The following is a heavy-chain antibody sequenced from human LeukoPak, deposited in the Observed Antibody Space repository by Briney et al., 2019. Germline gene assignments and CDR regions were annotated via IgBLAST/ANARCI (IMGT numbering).Heavy chain of an antibody. CDR1: GGSISSGSYY. CDR2: IYTSGST. CDR3: ARYSVLRYFDWSTGLSAFDI. D-gene: IGHD3-9*01. Sequence: SETLSLTCTVSGGSISSGSYYWSWIRQPAGKGLEWIGRIYTSGSTNYNPSLKSRVTISVDTSKNQFSLKLSSVTAADTAVYYCARYSVLRYFDWSTGLSAFDIWGQGTMVTVSS. J-gene: IGHJ3*02. V-gene: IGHV4-61*02.